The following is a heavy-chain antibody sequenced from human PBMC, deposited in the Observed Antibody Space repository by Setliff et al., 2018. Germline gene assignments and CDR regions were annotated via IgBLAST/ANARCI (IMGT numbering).Heavy chain of an antibody. CDR3: ARGGYSYAY. Sequence: PGGSLRLSCAASGFTFSTYWMSWVRQAPGKGLEWVANIKQDGSEKYYVDSVKGRFTISRDNPDNSLYLQMNNLRAEDTAVYYCARGGYSYAYWGQGTLVTVSS. D-gene: IGHD5-18*01. J-gene: IGHJ4*02. V-gene: IGHV3-7*04. CDR1: GFTFSTYW. CDR2: IKQDGSEK.